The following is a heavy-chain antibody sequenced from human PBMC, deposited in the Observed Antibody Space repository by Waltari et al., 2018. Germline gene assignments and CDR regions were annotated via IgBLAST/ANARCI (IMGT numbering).Heavy chain of an antibody. J-gene: IGHJ4*02. Sequence: QVQLQESGPGLVEPSQTLSLTCTVSGGSISSGNYYLSWIRQPAGKGLEWIGRIYTSGSTNYNPSLKSRVTISVDTSKNQFSLKLSSVTAADTAVYYCARGDELTDIMDYWGQGTLVTVSS. CDR2: IYTSGST. CDR3: ARGDELTDIMDY. V-gene: IGHV4-61*02. CDR1: GGSISSGNYY. D-gene: IGHD3-16*01.